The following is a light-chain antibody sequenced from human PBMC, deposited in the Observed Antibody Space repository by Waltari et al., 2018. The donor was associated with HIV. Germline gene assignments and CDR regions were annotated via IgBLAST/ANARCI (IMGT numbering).Light chain of an antibody. CDR1: QSIGRW. V-gene: IGKV1-12*01. Sequence: DIQMTQSPSSVSASVVDRVTITCRASQSIGRWLVWYQQTPGKAPKLLIYAASTLQGGVPSRFSGSGSGTSFTLTISSLQPEDFATYYCQQASSLPLTFGEGTKVEIK. J-gene: IGKJ4*01. CDR2: AAS. CDR3: QQASSLPLT.